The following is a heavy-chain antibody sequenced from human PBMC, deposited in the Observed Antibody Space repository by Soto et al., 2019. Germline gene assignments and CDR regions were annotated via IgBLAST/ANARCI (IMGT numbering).Heavy chain of an antibody. CDR2: IYYNENT. V-gene: IGHV4-39*01. CDR1: GGSITSRSYN. D-gene: IGHD6-19*01. Sequence: NPSETLSLTCTVSGGSITSRSYNWGWIRQPPGKGLEWIGSIYYNENTYYNPSLKSRVGLSVDTSKNEFSLKLSSVTAADTAVYYCASLHSSGWYEVDHWGQGILVTVSS. CDR3: ASLHSSGWYEVDH. J-gene: IGHJ5*02.